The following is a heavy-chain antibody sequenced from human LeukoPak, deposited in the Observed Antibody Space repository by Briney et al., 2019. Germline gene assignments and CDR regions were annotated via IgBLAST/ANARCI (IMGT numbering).Heavy chain of an antibody. V-gene: IGHV5-51*01. Sequence: GGSLKISCEGSGYSFTSYWIGWGRPVPGKGLEWMGIIYPGDSDTRYSPSFQGQVTISADKSISTAYLQWSSLKASDTAMYYCARSPDDVSLDYWGQGTLVTVSS. J-gene: IGHJ4*02. CDR3: ARSPDDVSLDY. CDR1: GYSFTSYW. D-gene: IGHD1-14*01. CDR2: IYPGDSDT.